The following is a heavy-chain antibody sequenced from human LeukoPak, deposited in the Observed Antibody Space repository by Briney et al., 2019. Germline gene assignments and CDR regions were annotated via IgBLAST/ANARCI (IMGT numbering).Heavy chain of an antibody. D-gene: IGHD6-13*01. CDR1: GFTFDDYA. CDR2: ISWNSGSI. J-gene: IGHJ6*03. CDR3: AKGNGYRSWYYYYMDV. V-gene: IGHV3-9*01. Sequence: GGSLRLSCAASGFTFDDYAMHWVRQAPGKGLEWVSGISWNSGSIGYADSVKGRFTISRDNAKNSLYLQMNSLRAEDTALYYCAKGNGYRSWYYYYMDVWGKGTTVTVSS.